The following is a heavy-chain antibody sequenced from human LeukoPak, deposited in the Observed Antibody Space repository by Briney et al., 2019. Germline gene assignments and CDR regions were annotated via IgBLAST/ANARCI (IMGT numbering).Heavy chain of an antibody. J-gene: IGHJ6*02. V-gene: IGHV1-2*02. CDR3: ARDLWDWRSGRKSSTSLYGGYYYYGMDV. D-gene: IGHD2-2*01. CDR1: GYTFTGYY. CDR2: INPNSGGT. Sequence: ASVKVSCKASGYTFTGYYMHWVRQAPGQGLEWMGWINPNSGGTNYAQKFQGRVTMTRDTSISTAYMELSRLRSDDTAVYYCARDLWDWRSGRKSSTSLYGGYYYYGMDVWGQGTTVTVSS.